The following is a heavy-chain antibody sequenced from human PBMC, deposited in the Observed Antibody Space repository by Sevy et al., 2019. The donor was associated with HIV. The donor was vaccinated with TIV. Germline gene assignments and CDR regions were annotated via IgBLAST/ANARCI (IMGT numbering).Heavy chain of an antibody. D-gene: IGHD3-3*01. Sequence: SETLSLTCAVYGGSFSGYYWSWIRQPPGKGLEWIGEINHSGSTNYNPSLKSRVTISVDTSKNQFSLKLSSVTAADTAVYYCARGGGTQSYYDFWSGYYLPNNWFDPWGQGTLVTVSS. J-gene: IGHJ5*02. CDR1: GGSFSGYY. CDR3: ARGGGTQSYYDFWSGYYLPNNWFDP. V-gene: IGHV4-34*01. CDR2: INHSGST.